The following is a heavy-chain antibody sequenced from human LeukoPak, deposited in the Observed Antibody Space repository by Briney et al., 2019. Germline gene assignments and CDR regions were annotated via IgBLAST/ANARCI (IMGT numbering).Heavy chain of an antibody. CDR3: ARHNYDTTDPWDS. CDR2: INHSGNT. J-gene: IGHJ4*02. CDR1: GGSISIYY. Sequence: SETLSLTCTVSGGSISIYYWSWIRQPPGKGLEWIGQINHSGNTNYNPSLKSRVTISVDTSKNQFSLKVTSVNAADTAVYYCARHNYDTTDPWDSWGQGTLVTVSS. D-gene: IGHD3-16*01. V-gene: IGHV4-34*01.